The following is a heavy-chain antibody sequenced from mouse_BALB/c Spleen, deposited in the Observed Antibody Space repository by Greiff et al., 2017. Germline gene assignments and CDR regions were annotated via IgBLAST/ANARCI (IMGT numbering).Heavy chain of an antibody. V-gene: IGHV3-2*02. Sequence: EVKLMESGPGLVKPSQSLSLTCTVTGYSITSDYAWNWIRQFPGNKLEWMGYISYSGSTSYNPSLKSRISITRDTSKNQFFLQLNSVTTEDTATYYCARGYYGSSCFDYWGQGTTLTVSS. D-gene: IGHD1-1*01. CDR2: ISYSGST. J-gene: IGHJ2*01. CDR3: ARGYYGSSCFDY. CDR1: GYSITSDYA.